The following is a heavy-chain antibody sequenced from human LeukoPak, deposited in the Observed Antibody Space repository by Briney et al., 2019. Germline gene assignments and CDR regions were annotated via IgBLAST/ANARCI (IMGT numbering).Heavy chain of an antibody. CDR3: ARHMVVAATPSGYYYYMDV. CDR2: NYPGDSDS. J-gene: IGHJ6*03. CDR1: GYSFTSYW. D-gene: IGHD2-15*01. Sequence: GESLKISCKGSGYSFTSYWIGWVRPTPGKRQEWMGINYPGDSDSRYCPSFQGQVTISADKSISTAYLQWSSLKASDTAMYYCARHMVVAATPSGYYYYMDVWGKGTTVTVSS. V-gene: IGHV5-51*01.